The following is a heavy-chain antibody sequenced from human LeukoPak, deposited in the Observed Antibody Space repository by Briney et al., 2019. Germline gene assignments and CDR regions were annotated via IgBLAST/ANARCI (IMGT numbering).Heavy chain of an antibody. J-gene: IGHJ4*02. V-gene: IGHV4-39*01. D-gene: IGHD5-18*01. Sequence: PSETLSLTCTVSGGSISSGGYYWSWIRQHPGKGLEWIGYIYYSGSTYYNPSLKSRVTISADTSNNQFSLKLTSVTAADTAVYYCARHRHSHCYDYWGQGTLVTVSS. CDR1: GGSISSGGYY. CDR2: IYYSGST. CDR3: ARHRHSHCYDY.